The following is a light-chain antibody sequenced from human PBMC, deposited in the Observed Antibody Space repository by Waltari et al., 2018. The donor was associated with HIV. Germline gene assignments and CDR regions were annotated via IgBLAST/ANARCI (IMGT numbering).Light chain of an antibody. V-gene: IGLV2-8*01. CDR1: GSDVGSQNS. J-gene: IGLJ1*01. CDR2: EVR. Sequence: QSALTQPPSASGSPGQSVTISCTATGSDVGSQNSVTWYQHHPGKAPKLIIYEVRKRPSGVPDRFSGSKSGNTASLTVSGLQAEDEAYYYCSSYAGSYTYVFGTGTRLTVL. CDR3: SSYAGSYTYV.